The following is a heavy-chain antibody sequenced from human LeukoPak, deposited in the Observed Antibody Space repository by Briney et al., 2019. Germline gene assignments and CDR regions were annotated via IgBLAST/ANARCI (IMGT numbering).Heavy chain of an antibody. V-gene: IGHV3-48*01. D-gene: IGHD1-26*01. CDR2: ISSSSSTI. CDR1: GFTFSSYS. J-gene: IGHJ4*02. Sequence: GGSLRLSCAASGFTFSSYSMNWVRQAPGKGLEWVSYISSSSSTIYYADSVKGRFTISRDNAKNSLYLQMSSLRAEDTAVYYCARHSGTYFDYWGQGTLVTVSS. CDR3: ARHSGTYFDY.